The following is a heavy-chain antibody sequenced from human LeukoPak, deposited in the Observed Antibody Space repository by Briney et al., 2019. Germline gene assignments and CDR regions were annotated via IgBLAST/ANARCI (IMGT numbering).Heavy chain of an antibody. Sequence: PGRSLRLSCAASGFTFSSNGMHWVRKPPGKGLEWVGVISYDGSNKSYADPVESRFTISRDNSKNTLYLQMNSLRAADTAVYYCAKDIAEEGSGSLGWGQGTLVTASS. V-gene: IGHV3-30*18. CDR1: GFTFSSNG. CDR2: ISYDGSNK. CDR3: AKDIAEEGSGSLG. D-gene: IGHD3-10*01. J-gene: IGHJ4*01.